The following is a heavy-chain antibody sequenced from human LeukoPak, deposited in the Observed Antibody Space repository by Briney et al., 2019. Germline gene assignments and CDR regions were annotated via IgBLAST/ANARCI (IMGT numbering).Heavy chain of an antibody. D-gene: IGHD3-3*01. Sequence: GGSLRLSCAASGFTFSSYSMNWVRQAPGKGLEWVSYISSSSSTIYYADSVKGRFTVSRDNAKNSLYLQMNSLRAEDTAVYYCARDLARRFPYGMDVWGQGTTVTVSS. V-gene: IGHV3-48*01. J-gene: IGHJ6*02. CDR2: ISSSSSTI. CDR1: GFTFSSYS. CDR3: ARDLARRFPYGMDV.